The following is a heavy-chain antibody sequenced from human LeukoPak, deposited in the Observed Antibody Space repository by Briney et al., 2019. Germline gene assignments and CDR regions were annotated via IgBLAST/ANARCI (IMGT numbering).Heavy chain of an antibody. Sequence: SETLSLTCTVSGGSISSYYWSWIRQPAGKGLEWIGRIYTSGSTYYNPSLKSRVTMPVDTSKNQFSLKLSSVTAADTAVYYSARSDIVVVPAANYYYYMDVWGKGTTVTVSS. CDR1: GGSISSYY. D-gene: IGHD2-2*01. CDR3: ARSDIVVVPAANYYYYMDV. V-gene: IGHV4-4*07. J-gene: IGHJ6*03. CDR2: IYTSGST.